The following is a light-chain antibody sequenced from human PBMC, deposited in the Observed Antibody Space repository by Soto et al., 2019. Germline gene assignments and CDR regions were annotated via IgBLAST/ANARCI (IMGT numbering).Light chain of an antibody. CDR2: LGS. CDR3: MQPLQSWT. Sequence: DNVMTQSPLSPPGTPADSPSRSCRSSQSVLQGNGYNYLDWYLQKPGQFSQRLIYLGSNRASGVPDRFSGSGSGTDFTLKISKVEAEDVGVYYCMQPLQSWTFGQGTKVDIK. V-gene: IGKV2-28*01. CDR1: QSVLQGNGYNY. J-gene: IGKJ1*01.